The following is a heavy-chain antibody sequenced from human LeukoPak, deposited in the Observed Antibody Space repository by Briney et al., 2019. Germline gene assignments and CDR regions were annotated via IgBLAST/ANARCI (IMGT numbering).Heavy chain of an antibody. CDR1: GFTFSGYA. CDR2: INSDSSLM. V-gene: IGHV3-21*01. D-gene: IGHD3-16*01. J-gene: IGHJ4*02. CDR3: IRDLFDDYSLDY. Sequence: GGSLRLSCSASGFTFSGYAMYWVRQAPGKGLEWVSSINSDSSLMYYAESVKGRFTISRDNARNSLYLQMSSLRVEDTAVYYCIRDLFDDYSLDYWGQGALVTVSS.